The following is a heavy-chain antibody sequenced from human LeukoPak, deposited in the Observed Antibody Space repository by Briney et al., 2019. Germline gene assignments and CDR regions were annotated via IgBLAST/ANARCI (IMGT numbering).Heavy chain of an antibody. J-gene: IGHJ4*02. D-gene: IGHD5-12*01. V-gene: IGHV1-2*02. CDR2: MNPNSGAT. CDR3: ARSGITTIPNFDY. CDR1: GYTFSGYY. Sequence: ASVKVSCKASGYTFSGYYIHWVRQAPGQGLEWMGWMNPNSGATNNAQKLQGRVTLSRDTSISTAYMELSKLRSDDTAVYYCARSGITTIPNFDYWGQGTLVTVSS.